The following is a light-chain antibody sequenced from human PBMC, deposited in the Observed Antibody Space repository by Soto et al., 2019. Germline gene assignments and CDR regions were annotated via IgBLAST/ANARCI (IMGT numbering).Light chain of an antibody. CDR1: QSVSRN. V-gene: IGKV3-20*01. J-gene: IGKJ4*01. Sequence: EIVMTQSPATLSVSPGERATLSCRASQSVSRNLAWYQQKRGQAPSLLIYGASSRATGIPDRFSGSGSGTDSTLRISRLEPEDSAVYYCQQYGSSPTFGGGTKVDIK. CDR2: GAS. CDR3: QQYGSSPT.